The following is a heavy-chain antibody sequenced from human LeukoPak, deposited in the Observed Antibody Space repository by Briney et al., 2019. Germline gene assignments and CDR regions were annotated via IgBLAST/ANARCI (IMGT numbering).Heavy chain of an antibody. CDR3: ATQPSSGWYGR. CDR2: INHSGST. Sequence: SETLSLTCAVYGGSFSGYYWSWIRQPPGKGLEWIGEINHSGSTNYNPSLKSRVTISVDTSKNQFSLKLSSVTAADTAAYYCATQPSSGWYGRWGQGTLVTVSS. CDR1: GGSFSGYY. V-gene: IGHV4-34*01. D-gene: IGHD6-19*01. J-gene: IGHJ4*02.